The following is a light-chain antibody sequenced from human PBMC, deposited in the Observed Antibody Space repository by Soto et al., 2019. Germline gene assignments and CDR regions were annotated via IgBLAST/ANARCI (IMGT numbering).Light chain of an antibody. CDR2: DVS. V-gene: IGLV2-14*01. J-gene: IGLJ1*01. CDR3: SSYTSSSTPYV. CDR1: SSDVGAYNY. Sequence: QSALTQSASGSGSPGQSITISCTGTSSDVGAYNYVSWYQQHPGKAPKVMIHDVSNRPSGVSSRFSGSKSGNTASLTISGLQAEDEADYYCSSYTSSSTPYVFGTGTKVTVL.